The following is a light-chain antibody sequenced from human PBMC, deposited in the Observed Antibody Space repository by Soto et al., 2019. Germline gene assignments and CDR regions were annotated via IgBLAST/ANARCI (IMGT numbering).Light chain of an antibody. CDR3: QQRIQKT. J-gene: IGKJ4*02. Sequence: EIVLTQSPATLSLSPGERATLSCRASQSVSTYLAWYQHKPGQAPRLLIYDASNRATGIPARFSGSGSGTDFTLPISSLEPEDFAVYYCQQRIQKTFGGGTKVDIK. CDR2: DAS. CDR1: QSVSTY. V-gene: IGKV3-11*01.